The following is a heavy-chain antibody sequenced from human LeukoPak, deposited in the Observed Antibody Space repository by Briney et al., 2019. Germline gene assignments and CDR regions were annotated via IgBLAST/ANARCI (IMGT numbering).Heavy chain of an antibody. D-gene: IGHD6-19*01. J-gene: IGHJ4*02. V-gene: IGHV1-2*02. CDR2: INPNSGGT. CDR3: ARDVIAVAGTRFDY. CDR1: GYTFTGYY. Sequence: AASVKVSCKASGYTFTGYYMHWVRQAPGQGLEWMGWINPNSGGTNYAQKFQGRVTMTRDTSISTAYMELSRLRSDDTAVYYCARDVIAVAGTRFDYWGQGTLVTVSS.